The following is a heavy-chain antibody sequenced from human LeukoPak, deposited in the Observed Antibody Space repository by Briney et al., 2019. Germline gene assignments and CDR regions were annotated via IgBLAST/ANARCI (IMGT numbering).Heavy chain of an antibody. V-gene: IGHV4-59*12. Sequence: PSETLSLTCTVSGESISGFYWTWIRQPPGKGLEWIGYIYYSGSTNYNPSLKSRVTISVDTSKNQFSLKLSSVTAADTAVYYCATENGFNDYWGQGTLVTVSS. CDR2: IYYSGST. J-gene: IGHJ4*02. CDR1: GESISGFY. D-gene: IGHD2-8*01. CDR3: ATENGFNDY.